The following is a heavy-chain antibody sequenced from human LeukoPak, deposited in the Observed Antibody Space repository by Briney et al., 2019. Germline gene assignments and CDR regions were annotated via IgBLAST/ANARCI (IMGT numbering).Heavy chain of an antibody. CDR3: AKCEDLVATMALPFDY. CDR2: INQDGTEK. Sequence: PGGSLRLSCAASQFTFTTYWMSWVRQAPGKGLEWVANINQDGTEKYYVDSVKGRFTISRDNAQNSLYLQMNSLRAEDTAVYYCAKCEDLVATMALPFDYWGQGTLVTVSS. V-gene: IGHV3-7*03. D-gene: IGHD5-12*01. J-gene: IGHJ4*02. CDR1: QFTFTTYW.